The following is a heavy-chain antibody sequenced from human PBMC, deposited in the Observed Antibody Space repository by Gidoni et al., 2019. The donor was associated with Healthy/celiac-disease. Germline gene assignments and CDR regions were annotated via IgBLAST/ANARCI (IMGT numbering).Heavy chain of an antibody. CDR1: GGSFSGYY. D-gene: IGHD3-10*01. V-gene: IGHV4-34*01. J-gene: IGHJ3*02. CDR3: ARGRRWFGDGLAFDI. Sequence: QVQLQQWGAGLLKPSETLSLTCAVYGGSFSGYYWSWIRQPPGKGLEWIGEINHSGSTNYNPSLKSRVTISVDTSKNQFSLKLSSVTAADTAVYYCARGRRWFGDGLAFDIWGQGTMVTVSS. CDR2: INHSGST.